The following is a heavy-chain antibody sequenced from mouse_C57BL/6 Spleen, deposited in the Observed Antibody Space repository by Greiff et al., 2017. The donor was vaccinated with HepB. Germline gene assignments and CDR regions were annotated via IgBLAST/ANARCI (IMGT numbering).Heavy chain of an antibody. CDR2: INPSTGGT. J-gene: IGHJ1*03. V-gene: IGHV1-42*01. CDR3: ARGTTVVAKDHWYFDV. CDR1: GYSFTGYY. D-gene: IGHD1-1*01. Sequence: EVKLQESGPELVKPGASVKISCKASGYSFTGYYMNWVKQSPEKSLEWIGEINPSTGGTTYNQKFKAKATLTVDKSSSTAYMQLKSLTSEDSAVYYCARGTTVVAKDHWYFDVWGTGTTVTVSS.